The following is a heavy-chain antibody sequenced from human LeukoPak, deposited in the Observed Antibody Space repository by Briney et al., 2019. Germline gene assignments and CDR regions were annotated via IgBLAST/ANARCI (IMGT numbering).Heavy chain of an antibody. CDR1: GFTFSTYA. Sequence: PGGSLRLSCAASGFTFSTYAMTWVRQAPGKGLEWGSAISDSGGSTYYGDSVKGRFTISRDNSKNTLYLQMNSLRAEDTAVYYCAKGRYGDYAGDHWGQGTLVTVSS. V-gene: IGHV3-23*01. CDR3: AKGRYGDYAGDH. J-gene: IGHJ4*02. CDR2: ISDSGGST. D-gene: IGHD4-17*01.